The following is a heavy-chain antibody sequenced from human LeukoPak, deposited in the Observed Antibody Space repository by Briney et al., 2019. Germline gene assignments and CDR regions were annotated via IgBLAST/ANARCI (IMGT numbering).Heavy chain of an antibody. Sequence: PSETLSLTCTVSGGSISSYYWSWIRQPAGKGLEWIGRIYTSGSTNYNPSLKSRVTMSVDTSKNQFSLKLSSVTAADTAVYYCAREGRITKYGGADYWGQGTLVTVSS. CDR3: AREGRITKYGGADY. CDR2: IYTSGST. V-gene: IGHV4-4*07. J-gene: IGHJ4*02. CDR1: GGSISSYY. D-gene: IGHD3-3*01.